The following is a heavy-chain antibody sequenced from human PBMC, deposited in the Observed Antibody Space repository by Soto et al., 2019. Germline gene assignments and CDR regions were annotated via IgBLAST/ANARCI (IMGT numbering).Heavy chain of an antibody. V-gene: IGHV3-21*01. CDR3: ASLHIGDQMVQNP. CDR2: ISTTSSYI. Sequence: EVQMVESGGGLVQPGGSLRLSCAASGFSFSTYTMNWVRQAPGKGLEWVSSISTTSSYIYYADSVKGRFTISRDNAKNSLYLQMNSLSAEDTALYYCASLHIGDQMVQNPWGQGILVTVSS. D-gene: IGHD6-13*01. J-gene: IGHJ5*02. CDR1: GFSFSTYT.